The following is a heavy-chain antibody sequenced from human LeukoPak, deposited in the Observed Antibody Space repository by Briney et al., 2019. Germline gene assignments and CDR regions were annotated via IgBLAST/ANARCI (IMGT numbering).Heavy chain of an antibody. V-gene: IGHV3-30-3*01. Sequence: PGGSLRLSCAASGFTFSSYAMHWVRQAPGKGLEWVAVISYDGSNKYYADSVKGRYTISRDNSKNTLYLQMNSLRAEDTAVYYCARDSSVAGTVGDGWFDPWGQGTLVTVSS. CDR1: GFTFSSYA. CDR3: ARDSSVAGTVGDGWFDP. CDR2: ISYDGSNK. D-gene: IGHD6-19*01. J-gene: IGHJ5*02.